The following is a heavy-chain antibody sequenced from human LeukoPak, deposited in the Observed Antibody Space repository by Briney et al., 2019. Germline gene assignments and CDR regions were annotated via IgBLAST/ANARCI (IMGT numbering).Heavy chain of an antibody. D-gene: IGHD3-16*01. V-gene: IGHV3-21*04. CDR1: GFTFSSYS. Sequence: GGSLRLSCAASGFTFSSYSMDWVRQAPGKGLEWVSSISSGGSYIYFADSVKGRFTISRDNAKNSLYLQMNSLRAEDTAVYYCASISGVTFGGGGLPDYWGQGTLVTVSS. J-gene: IGHJ4*02. CDR2: ISSGGSYI. CDR3: ASISGVTFGGGGLPDY.